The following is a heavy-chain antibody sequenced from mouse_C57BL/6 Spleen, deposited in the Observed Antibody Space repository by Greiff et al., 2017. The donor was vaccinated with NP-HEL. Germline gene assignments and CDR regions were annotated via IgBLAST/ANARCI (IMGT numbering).Heavy chain of an antibody. V-gene: IGHV3-6*01. Sequence: EVQLVESGPGLVKPSQSLSLTCSVTGYSITSGYYWNWIRQFPGNKLEWMGYISYDGSNNYNPSLKNRISITRDTSKNQFFLKLNSVTTEDTATYYCARGGDSYYYAMDYWGQGTSVTVSS. CDR2: ISYDGSN. CDR1: GYSITSGYY. D-gene: IGHD1-2*01. CDR3: ARGGDSYYYAMDY. J-gene: IGHJ4*01.